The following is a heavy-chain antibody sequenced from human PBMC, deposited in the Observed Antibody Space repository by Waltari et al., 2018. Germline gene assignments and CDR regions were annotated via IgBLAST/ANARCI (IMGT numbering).Heavy chain of an antibody. V-gene: IGHV3-23*03. Sequence: EVQLLESGGGLVQPGGSLRLSCAVSGFTFSTYVISWVRQAPGEGLEWVSVIYSDETTKYADSVKGRFSISRDNSRNMVYLQMHSLRPEDTAVYFCAKEDYYYMDVWGEGTTVTVFS. CDR3: AKEDYYYMDV. CDR1: GFTFSTYV. J-gene: IGHJ6*03. CDR2: IYSDETT.